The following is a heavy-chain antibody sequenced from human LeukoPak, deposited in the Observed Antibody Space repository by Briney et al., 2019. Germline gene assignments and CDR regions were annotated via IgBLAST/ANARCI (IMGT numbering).Heavy chain of an antibody. V-gene: IGHV4-38-2*02. CDR3: ARSEHYDSWSGYLGYFDY. Sequence: PSETLSLTCTVSGYSITSGYYWGWIRQPPGKGLEWIGSIYHSGSTHYNPSLNSRVTMSVDTSKNQVSLKLSSVTAADTAVYYCARSEHYDSWSGYLGYFDYWGQGTLVTVSS. D-gene: IGHD3-3*01. CDR1: GYSITSGYY. J-gene: IGHJ4*02. CDR2: IYHSGST.